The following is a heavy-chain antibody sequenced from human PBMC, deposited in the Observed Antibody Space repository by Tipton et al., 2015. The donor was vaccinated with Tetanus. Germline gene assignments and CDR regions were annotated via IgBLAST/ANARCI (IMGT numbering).Heavy chain of an antibody. CDR1: GYRFTSYW. Sequence: GTEVKKPGESLKISCKGSGYRFTSYWIGWVRQMPGKGLERMGIIYPGDSDTRYSPSFQGQVTISVDKSINTAYLQWSSLKASDTSMFYCARAHCTDGVCNFDFWGQGALVTVAS. CDR3: ARAHCTDGVCNFDF. J-gene: IGHJ4*02. D-gene: IGHD2-8*01. CDR2: IYPGDSDT. V-gene: IGHV5-51*01.